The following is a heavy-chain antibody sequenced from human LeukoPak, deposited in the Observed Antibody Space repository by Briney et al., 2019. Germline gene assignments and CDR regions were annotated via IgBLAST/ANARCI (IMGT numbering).Heavy chain of an antibody. J-gene: IGHJ5*02. Sequence: PSETLSLTCTVSGGSISSNFWSWIRQPPGNGLEWIGYIYYSGNTNYNPSLKSRVTISIDTSKNQFSLKLSSVTAADTAVYYCARGGVYAIDTWFDPWGQGTLVTVSS. D-gene: IGHD2-8*01. V-gene: IGHV4-59*01. CDR3: ARGGVYAIDTWFDP. CDR1: GGSISSNF. CDR2: IYYSGNT.